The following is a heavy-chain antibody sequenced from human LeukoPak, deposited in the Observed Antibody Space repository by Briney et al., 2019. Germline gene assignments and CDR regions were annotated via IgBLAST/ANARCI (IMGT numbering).Heavy chain of an antibody. Sequence: PGRSLRLSCAASGFTFDDYAMHWVRQAPGKGLEWVSGISWNSGSIGYADSVRGRFTISRDNAKNSLYLQMNSLRAEDTALYYCAKSQGPEWELPYYFDYWGQGTLVTVSS. CDR3: AKSQGPEWELPYYFDY. J-gene: IGHJ4*02. CDR2: ISWNSGSI. CDR1: GFTFDDYA. V-gene: IGHV3-9*01. D-gene: IGHD1-26*01.